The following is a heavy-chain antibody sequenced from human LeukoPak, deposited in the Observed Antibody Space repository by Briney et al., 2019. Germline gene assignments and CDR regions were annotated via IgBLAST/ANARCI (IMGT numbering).Heavy chain of an antibody. D-gene: IGHD6-19*01. CDR3: AKCSSDWWYYFDY. CDR2: ISGSGGST. V-gene: IGHV3-23*01. Sequence: GGSLRLSCAASGFTFSSYAMSWVRQAPGKGLEWVSAISGSGGSTYYADSVKGRFTISRDNSKNTLYLLMNRLTAEDTAVYYCAKCSSDWWYYFDYWGQGTLVTVSS. CDR1: GFTFSSYA. J-gene: IGHJ4*02.